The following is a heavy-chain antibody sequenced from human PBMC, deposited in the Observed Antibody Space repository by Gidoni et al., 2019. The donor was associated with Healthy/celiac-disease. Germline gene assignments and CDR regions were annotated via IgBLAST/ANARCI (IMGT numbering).Heavy chain of an antibody. V-gene: IGHV1-2*02. CDR2: INPNSGGT. D-gene: IGHD1-20*01. CDR1: GYTFTGYY. J-gene: IGHJ4*02. CDR3: ARDLRRRTSGIYFDY. Sequence: QVQLVQSGAEVKKPGASVKVSCKASGYTFTGYYMHWVRQAPGQGLEWMGWINPNSGGTNYAQKLQGRVTMTRDTSISTAYMELSRLRSDDTAVYYCARDLRRRTSGIYFDYWGQGTLVTVSS.